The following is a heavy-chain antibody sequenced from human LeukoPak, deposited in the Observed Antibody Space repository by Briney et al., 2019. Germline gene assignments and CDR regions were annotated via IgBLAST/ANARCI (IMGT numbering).Heavy chain of an antibody. CDR1: GFTFSTSW. V-gene: IGHV3-74*01. CDR3: ARVQNEWQLLPGFDY. J-gene: IGHJ4*02. D-gene: IGHD1-26*01. Sequence: PGGSLRLSCAASGFTFSTSWMHWVRQAPGKGLVWVSRINPDGSSTNYADSVKGRFTISRDNAKNTVYLQMNSLRAEDTAVYYCARVQNEWQLLPGFDYWGQGTLVTVSS. CDR2: INPDGSST.